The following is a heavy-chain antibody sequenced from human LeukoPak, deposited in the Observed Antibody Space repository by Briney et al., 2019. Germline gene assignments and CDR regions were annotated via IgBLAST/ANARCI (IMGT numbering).Heavy chain of an antibody. V-gene: IGHV4-59*01. J-gene: IGHJ6*03. Sequence: SEILSLTCTVSGGSISSYYWSWIRQPPGKGLEWIGYIYYSGSTNYNPSLKSRVTISVDTSKNQFSLKLSSVTAADTAVYYCARVIGDYYMDVWGKGTTVTVSS. CDR3: ARVIGDYYMDV. CDR2: IYYSGST. D-gene: IGHD2-21*01. CDR1: GGSISSYY.